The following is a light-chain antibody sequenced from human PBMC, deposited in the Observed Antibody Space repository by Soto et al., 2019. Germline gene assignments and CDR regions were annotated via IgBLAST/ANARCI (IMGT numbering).Light chain of an antibody. CDR1: QSISSSY. Sequence: EIVLTQAPDPLSLCPGERATLSCRASQSISSSYLAWYQQKPGQAPRLLIYGASTRATGIPDRFSGSGSGTDFTLTISRLESEDVGVYHWQQYGSSIRTFGQGTKV. V-gene: IGKV3-20*01. CDR2: GAS. CDR3: QQYGSSIRT. J-gene: IGKJ1*01.